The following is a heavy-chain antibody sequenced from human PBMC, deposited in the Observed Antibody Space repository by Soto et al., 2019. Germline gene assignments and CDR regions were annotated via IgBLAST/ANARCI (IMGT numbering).Heavy chain of an antibody. CDR1: GFTFSMYS. Sequence: GGSLRLSCEVSGFTFSMYSMSWVRQSPGKGLEWVAKIPQDGVDGHYADSVKGRFTISRDNGKNSLYLQLNNLRAEDTAIYYCARDHLILPAHDFFYGSDVWGRGATVTVSS. J-gene: IGHJ6*02. CDR2: IPQDGVDG. V-gene: IGHV3-7*03. D-gene: IGHD2-21*02. CDR3: ARDHLILPAHDFFYGSDV.